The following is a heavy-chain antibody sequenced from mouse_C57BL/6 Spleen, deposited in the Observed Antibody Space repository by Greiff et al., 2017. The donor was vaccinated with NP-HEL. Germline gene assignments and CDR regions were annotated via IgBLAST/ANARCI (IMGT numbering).Heavy chain of an antibody. D-gene: IGHD1-1*01. J-gene: IGHJ1*03. CDR3: ARFEYGSSYWYFDV. CDR1: GYTFTSYW. Sequence: VQLQQPGAELVRPGTSVKLSCKASGYTFTSYWMHWVKQRPGQGLEWIGVIDPSDSYTNYNQKFKGKATLTVDTSSSTAYMQLSSLTSEDSAVYYCARFEYGSSYWYFDVWGTWTTVTVSS. V-gene: IGHV1-59*01. CDR2: IDPSDSYT.